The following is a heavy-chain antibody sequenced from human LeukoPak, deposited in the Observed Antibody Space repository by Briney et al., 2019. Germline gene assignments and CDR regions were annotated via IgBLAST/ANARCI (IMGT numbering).Heavy chain of an antibody. CDR1: GYSFTSYW. V-gene: IGHV5-51*01. D-gene: IGHD3-22*01. CDR3: ARHTAPWNYYDGSGYYLGSDY. Sequence: ASVKISCKVSGYSFTSYWIMWVRQMPGKGLEWMGIIYPGNSDTRYSPSFQGQVTISADRSISTASLQWSSLKPSDTAMYYCARHTAPWNYYDGSGYYLGSDYWGQGTLVTVSS. J-gene: IGHJ4*02. CDR2: IYPGNSDT.